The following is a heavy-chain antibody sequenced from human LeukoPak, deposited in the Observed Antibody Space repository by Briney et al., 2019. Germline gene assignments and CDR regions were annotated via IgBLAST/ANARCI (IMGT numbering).Heavy chain of an antibody. CDR3: ARGYDSSGYELDY. CDR2: INSNSGGT. V-gene: IGHV1-2*02. J-gene: IGHJ4*02. Sequence: ASVKVSCKASGYTFTGYYMHWVRQAPGQGLEWMGWINSNSGGTNYALKFQGRVTMTRQTSISTAYMELSRLRSDDTAVYYCARGYDSSGYELDYWGQGTLVTVSS. CDR1: GYTFTGYY. D-gene: IGHD3-22*01.